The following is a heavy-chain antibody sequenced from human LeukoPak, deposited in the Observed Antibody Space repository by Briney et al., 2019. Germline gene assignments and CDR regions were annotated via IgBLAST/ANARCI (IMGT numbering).Heavy chain of an antibody. Sequence: PGGSLRLSCVASGFTFSDYFMSWIRQAPGKGLEWLSFINSAGDNIYYADSEKGRFTISRDNAKKTLYLEMNSLRMEDTAIYYCVRDNAYTFDYWGQGTLVTVSS. CDR1: GFTFSDYF. CDR2: INSAGDNI. CDR3: VRDNAYTFDY. V-gene: IGHV3-11*04. J-gene: IGHJ4*01. D-gene: IGHD5-24*01.